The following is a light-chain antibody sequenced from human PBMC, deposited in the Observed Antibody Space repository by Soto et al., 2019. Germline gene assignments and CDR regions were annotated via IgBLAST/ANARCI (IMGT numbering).Light chain of an antibody. CDR1: QSVSKNY. CDR3: QQYGISPPFT. Sequence: ESVLTQSPGTLSLSPGERATLSCRASQSVSKNYLAWYQQKPGQAPRLLIYGASSRATGIPDRFSGSGSGTDFTLTISRLEPEDFAVYYCQQYGISPPFTFGPGTKVDIK. V-gene: IGKV3-20*01. J-gene: IGKJ3*01. CDR2: GAS.